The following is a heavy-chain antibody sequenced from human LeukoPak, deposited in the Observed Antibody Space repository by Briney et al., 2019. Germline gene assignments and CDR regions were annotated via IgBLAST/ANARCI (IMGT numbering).Heavy chain of an antibody. Sequence: SETLSLTCTVSGGSISSYYWSWIRLPPGKGLEWIGYIYYSGSTNYNPSLKSRVTISVDTPKNQFSLKLSSVTAADTAVYYCAATYYYDSSGYYYDYWGQGTLVTVSS. CDR2: IYYSGST. CDR1: GGSISSYY. D-gene: IGHD3-22*01. J-gene: IGHJ4*02. V-gene: IGHV4-59*08. CDR3: AATYYYDSSGYYYDY.